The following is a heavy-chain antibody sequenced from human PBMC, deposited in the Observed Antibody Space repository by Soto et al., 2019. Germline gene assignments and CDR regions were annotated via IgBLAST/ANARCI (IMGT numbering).Heavy chain of an antibody. J-gene: IGHJ5*02. V-gene: IGHV4-4*02. D-gene: IGHD3-9*01. CDR1: GGSFTNDKW. CDR2: IHSSGIT. CDR3: AGQWSAGYGAFDP. Sequence: QVQLQESGPGLVKPSGTLSLTCAVSGGSFTNDKWWSWVRQPPGKGLEWIGEIHSSGITNYNPSLKSRASIFVDKFKNQFSVKLTSVTAADPAVYFCAGQWSAGYGAFDPWGQGTLVTVSS.